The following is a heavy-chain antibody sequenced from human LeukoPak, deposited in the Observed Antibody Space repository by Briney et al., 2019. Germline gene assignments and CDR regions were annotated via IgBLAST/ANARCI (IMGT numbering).Heavy chain of an antibody. CDR2: ISAYNGNT. D-gene: IGHD3-10*01. V-gene: IGHV1-18*01. CDR1: GYTFTSYG. J-gene: IGHJ4*02. Sequence: GASVKVSCKASGYTFTSYGISWVRQAPGQGLEWMGWISAYNGNTNYAQKLQGRVTMTTDTSTSTAYMELRSLRSDDTAVYYCATTRWFGELFPRPFDYWGQGTLVTVSS. CDR3: ATTRWFGELFPRPFDY.